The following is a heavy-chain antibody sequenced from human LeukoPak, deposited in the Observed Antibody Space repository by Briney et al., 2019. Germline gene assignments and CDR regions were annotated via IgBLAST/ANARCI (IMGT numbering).Heavy chain of an antibody. CDR1: GFTFSNYW. CDR2: IKGDGSHT. Sequence: GGSLRLSCAASGFTFSNYWMHWVRQAPGKGLVWVSRIKGDGSHTIYADSVKGRFTISGDNAKNTLYLQMKSLRAGDTAVYYCVRDWDHFDFDSWGQGTLVTVSS. J-gene: IGHJ5*01. D-gene: IGHD3-9*01. CDR3: VRDWDHFDFDS. V-gene: IGHV3-74*01.